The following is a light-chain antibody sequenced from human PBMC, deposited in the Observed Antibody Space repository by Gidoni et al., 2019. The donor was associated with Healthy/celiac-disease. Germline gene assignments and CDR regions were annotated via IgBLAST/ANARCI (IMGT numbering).Light chain of an antibody. CDR3: QQSYSTLCS. Sequence: DIQMTKSPSSLSASVGDRVTITCRASQSISSYLNWYQQKPGKAPKLLIYAASSLQSWVPSRFSGSGSGTDFTLTISSLQPEDFATYYCQQSYSTLCSFGQGTKLEIK. J-gene: IGKJ2*04. CDR1: QSISSY. V-gene: IGKV1-39*01. CDR2: AAS.